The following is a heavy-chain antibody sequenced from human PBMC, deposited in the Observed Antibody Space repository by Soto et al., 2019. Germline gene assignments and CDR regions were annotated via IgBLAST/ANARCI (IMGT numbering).Heavy chain of an antibody. CDR2: TNPKSGYT. V-gene: IGHV1-8*01. CDR1: GYTFTRYD. Sequence: QVQLVQSGAEVKKPGASVKVSCKASGYTFTRYDINWVRQAPGQGLEWMGWTNPKSGYTGSAQKFQGRITMTRDSSISTAYMELNSLRSEDTAVYYCARTDGDLDYWGQGTPVTVSS. J-gene: IGHJ4*02. D-gene: IGHD4-17*01. CDR3: ARTDGDLDY.